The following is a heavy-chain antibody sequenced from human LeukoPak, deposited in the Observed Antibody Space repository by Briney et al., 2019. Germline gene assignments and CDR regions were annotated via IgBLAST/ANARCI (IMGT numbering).Heavy chain of an antibody. CDR3: ARDRHYSSGWYGGVDY. CDR1: GGTFSSYA. J-gene: IGHJ4*02. Sequence: SVKVSCKASGGTFSSYAISWVRQAPGQGLEWMGGIIPIFGTANYAQKFQGRVTITTDESTSTAYMELSSLRSEDTAVYYCARDRHYSSGWYGGVDYWGQGTLVTVSS. V-gene: IGHV1-69*05. CDR2: IIPIFGTA. D-gene: IGHD6-19*01.